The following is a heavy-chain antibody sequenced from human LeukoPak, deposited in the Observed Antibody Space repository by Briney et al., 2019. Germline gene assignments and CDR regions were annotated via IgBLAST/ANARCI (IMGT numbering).Heavy chain of an antibody. D-gene: IGHD2-2*01. Sequence: SETLSLTCAVSGGSISSGNWWSWVRQPPGKGLECIGEIYHSGSTNYNPSLKSRVTISVDKSKNQFSLKLSSVTAADTAVYYCARVPLRDCSSTSCLRYFYMDVWGKGTTVTVS. CDR1: GGSISSGNW. J-gene: IGHJ6*03. CDR3: ARVPLRDCSSTSCLRYFYMDV. V-gene: IGHV4-4*02. CDR2: IYHSGST.